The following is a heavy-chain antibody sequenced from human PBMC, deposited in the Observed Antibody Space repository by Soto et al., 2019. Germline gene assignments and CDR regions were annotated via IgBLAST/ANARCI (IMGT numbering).Heavy chain of an antibody. Sequence: SETLSLTCTVSGGSISIYYWSWIRHPAGKGLEWIGRIYTSGSTNYNPSLKSRVTMSVDTSKNQFSLKLSSVTAADTAVYYCAISPQRFGELAFDYWGQGTLVTVSS. CDR3: AISPQRFGELAFDY. J-gene: IGHJ4*02. CDR2: IYTSGST. CDR1: GGSISIYY. D-gene: IGHD3-10*01. V-gene: IGHV4-4*07.